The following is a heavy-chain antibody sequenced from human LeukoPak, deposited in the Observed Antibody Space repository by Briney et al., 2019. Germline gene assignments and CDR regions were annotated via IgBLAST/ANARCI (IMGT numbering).Heavy chain of an antibody. CDR3: AKDSILDH. J-gene: IGHJ4*02. CDR1: GFAFSIYG. CDR2: IAYDGSYE. V-gene: IGHV3-30*18. Sequence: GGSLRLSCATSGFAFSIYGMHWVRQAPGKGLEWLAVIAYDGSYEYYADSVKGRFSISRDDSKKTVYLQMNSLRPEDTALYYCAKDSILDHWGQGTLVTVSS.